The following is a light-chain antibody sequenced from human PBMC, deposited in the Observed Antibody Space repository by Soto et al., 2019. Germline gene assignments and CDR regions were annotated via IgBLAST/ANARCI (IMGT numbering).Light chain of an antibody. J-gene: IGLJ3*02. CDR3: SSYTTSSTWV. Sequence: QSVLTQPASVSGSPGQSITISCTGTSSDVGGYNYVSWYQHYPGKAPKLVIYEVDNRPSGISNRFSGSKSANTASLTISGLQAEDEADYYCSSYTTSSTWVFGGGTKLTVL. CDR1: SSDVGGYNY. CDR2: EVD. V-gene: IGLV2-14*01.